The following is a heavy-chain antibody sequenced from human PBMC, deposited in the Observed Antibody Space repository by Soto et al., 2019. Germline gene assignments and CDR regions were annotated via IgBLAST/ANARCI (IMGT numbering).Heavy chain of an antibody. J-gene: IGHJ4*02. D-gene: IGHD3-10*01. CDR2: INHSGST. V-gene: IGHV4-34*01. CDR1: GGSFSGYY. Sequence: SETLSLTCGVYGGSFSGYYWSWIRQPPGKGLEWIGEINHSGSTNYNPSLKSRVTISVDTSKSQFPLKLSSVTAADTAVYYCARYGSGSYYLTRRFDYWGQGTLVTVSS. CDR3: ARYGSGSYYLTRRFDY.